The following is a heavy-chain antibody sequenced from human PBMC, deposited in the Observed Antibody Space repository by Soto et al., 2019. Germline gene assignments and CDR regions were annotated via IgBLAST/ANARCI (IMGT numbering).Heavy chain of an antibody. D-gene: IGHD6-19*01. CDR3: ASSSKGGWKCET. CDR2: IHSSGSS. Sequence: SATXSLTCTFSGYSISIGSYYWSWVRQLPGNGLEWIGYIHSSGSSYYTPSLKSRLTISIDTSENQFSLNLNSVTAADTDVYYCASSSKGGWKCETWGQGTLVKVSS. CDR1: GYSISIGSYY. V-gene: IGHV4-31*03. J-gene: IGHJ4*02.